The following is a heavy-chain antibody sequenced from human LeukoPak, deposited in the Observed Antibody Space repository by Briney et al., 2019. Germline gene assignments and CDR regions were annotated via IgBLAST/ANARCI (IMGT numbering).Heavy chain of an antibody. CDR1: GFTFSSYS. V-gene: IGHV3-21*01. Sequence: NPGGSLRLSCAASGFTFSSYSMNWVRQAPGKGLEWVSSISSSSSYIYSADSVKGRFTISRDDAKNSLYLQMNSLRAEDTAVYYCARDWSSVDYWGQGTLVTVSS. D-gene: IGHD2-2*01. CDR3: ARDWSSVDY. J-gene: IGHJ4*02. CDR2: ISSSSSYI.